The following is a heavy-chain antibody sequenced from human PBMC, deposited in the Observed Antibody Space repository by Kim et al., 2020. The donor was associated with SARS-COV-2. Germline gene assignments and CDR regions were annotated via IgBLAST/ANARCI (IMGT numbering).Heavy chain of an antibody. V-gene: IGHV3-48*03. J-gene: IGHJ6*02. Sequence: GRFTISRDNAKNSLYLQRNSLRAEDTAVYYCARDNTDYYDSSGYLYGMDVWGQGTTVTVSS. D-gene: IGHD3-22*01. CDR3: ARDNTDYYDSSGYLYGMDV.